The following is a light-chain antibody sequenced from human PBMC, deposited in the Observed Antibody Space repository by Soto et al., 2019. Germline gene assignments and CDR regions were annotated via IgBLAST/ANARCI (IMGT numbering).Light chain of an antibody. J-gene: IGKJ5*01. V-gene: IGKV2-28*01. CDR2: LGS. Sequence: DIVMTQSPLSLPVTPGEPASISCRSSQSLLHSNGYNFVAWYLQKPGQSPQLLIYLGSNRAAGVPDRFSSSGSGTDFTLKISRLEAEDVGLYYGMQALQTPRTVGHGTRLEIK. CDR3: MQALQTPRT. CDR1: QSLLHSNGYNF.